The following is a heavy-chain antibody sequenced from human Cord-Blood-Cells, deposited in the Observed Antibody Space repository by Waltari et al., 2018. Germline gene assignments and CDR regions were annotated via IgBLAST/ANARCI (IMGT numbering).Heavy chain of an antibody. CDR2: ISAYNGNT. CDR1: GYTFTSYG. CDR3: ARDTLVGYCSGGSCYSNFDY. D-gene: IGHD2-15*01. V-gene: IGHV1-18*01. Sequence: QVQLVQSGAEVKKPGASVKVSCKASGYTFTSYGIRWVRPAPGTGLEWMGWISAYNGNTNYAQKLQGRVTMTTDTSTSTAYMELRSLRSDDTAVYYCARDTLVGYCSGGSCYSNFDYWGQGTLVTVSS. J-gene: IGHJ4*02.